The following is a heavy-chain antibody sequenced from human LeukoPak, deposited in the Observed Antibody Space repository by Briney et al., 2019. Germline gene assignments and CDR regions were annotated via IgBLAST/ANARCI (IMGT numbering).Heavy chain of an antibody. V-gene: IGHV1-69*13. Sequence: SVKVSCKASGGTFSSYAISWVRQAPGQGLEWMGGIIPIFGTANYAQKFQGRVTITADESTSTAHMELSSLRSEDTAVYYCATDRITMVRGVIRWLDYWGQGTLVTVSS. CDR1: GGTFSSYA. CDR3: ATDRITMVRGVIRWLDY. J-gene: IGHJ4*02. CDR2: IIPIFGTA. D-gene: IGHD3-10*01.